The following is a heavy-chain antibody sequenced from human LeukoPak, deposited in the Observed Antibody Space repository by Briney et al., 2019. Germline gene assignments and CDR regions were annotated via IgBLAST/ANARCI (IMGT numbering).Heavy chain of an antibody. CDR2: ISSSSSYI. CDR3: AREGGSGVYYFDY. CDR1: GFTFSSYA. J-gene: IGHJ4*02. V-gene: IGHV3-21*01. D-gene: IGHD3-10*01. Sequence: GGSLRLSCAASGFTFSSYAMSWVRQAPGKGLEWVSSISSSSSYIYYADSVKGRFTISRDNAKNSLYLQMNSLRAEDTAVYYCAREGGSGVYYFDYWGQGTLVTVSS.